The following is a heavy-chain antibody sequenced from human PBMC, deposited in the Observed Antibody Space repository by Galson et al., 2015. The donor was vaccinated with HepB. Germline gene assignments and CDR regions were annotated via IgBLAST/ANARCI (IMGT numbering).Heavy chain of an antibody. D-gene: IGHD3-10*01. CDR3: ARISISMVRGGASWFDP. J-gene: IGHJ5*02. Sequence: SETLSLTCNVSGASIITYHWSWIRQSPGKGFEFIGYVYDLGNTNYNPSLRSRVTISLDTSKNQFSLNLISVTAADTAVYYCARISISMVRGGASWFDPWGQGLLVTVSS. CDR2: VYDLGNT. CDR1: GASIITYH. V-gene: IGHV4-59*08.